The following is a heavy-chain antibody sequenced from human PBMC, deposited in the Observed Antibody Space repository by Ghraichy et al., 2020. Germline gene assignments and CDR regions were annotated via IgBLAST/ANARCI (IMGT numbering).Heavy chain of an antibody. J-gene: IGHJ4*02. V-gene: IGHV3-21*01. CDR1: GFTFSSYS. CDR3: ARDLTTMVRGVIKLRYYFDY. D-gene: IGHD3-10*01. CDR2: ISSSSSYI. Sequence: GGSLRLSCAASGFTFSSYSMNWVRQAPGKGLEWVSSISSSSSYIYYADSVKGRFTISRDNAKNSLYLQMNSLRAEDTAVYYCARDLTTMVRGVIKLRYYFDYWGQGTLVTVSS.